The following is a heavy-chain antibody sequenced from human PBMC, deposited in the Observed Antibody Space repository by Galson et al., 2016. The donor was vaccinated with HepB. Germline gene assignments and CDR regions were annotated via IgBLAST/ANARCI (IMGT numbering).Heavy chain of an antibody. Sequence: SLRLSCAGSGFTFRNYGMHWVRQAPGKGLEWVAVISYDESLTYYADPGKGRFTISRDNSKNTLYLQMSSLRAEDTAVYYCATNGDGYNYFLYWGQGALVTVSS. J-gene: IGHJ4*02. CDR2: ISYDESLT. CDR1: GFTFRNYG. CDR3: ATNGDGYNYFLY. D-gene: IGHD5-24*01. V-gene: IGHV3-30*03.